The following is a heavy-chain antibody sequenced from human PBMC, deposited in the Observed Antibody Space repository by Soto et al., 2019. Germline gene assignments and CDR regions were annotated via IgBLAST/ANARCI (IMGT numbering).Heavy chain of an antibody. Sequence: GGSLRLSCEASGFTFSGFDMHWVRQPTGKGLEWVSSIGTAGDTYYAVSVKGRFTISRDNAKNSLTLQMNSLRAGDMAVYFCVKSQEIGTHCFDSWGQGTKSTFST. J-gene: IGHJ4*02. CDR3: VKSQEIGTHCFDS. CDR1: GFTFSGFD. D-gene: IGHD6-13*01. CDR2: IGTAGDT. V-gene: IGHV3-13*01.